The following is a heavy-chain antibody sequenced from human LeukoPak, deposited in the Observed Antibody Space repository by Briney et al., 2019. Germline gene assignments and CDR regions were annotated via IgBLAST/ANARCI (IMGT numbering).Heavy chain of an antibody. CDR3: ARQSNLDYSNSAGYFDY. CDR2: IYPGASNT. D-gene: IGHD4-11*01. V-gene: IGHV5-51*01. Sequence: PGESLKISCQGSGYIFTNYWIVWVRQMPGKGLEWMGIIYPGASNTLYNPSFQGQVTVSADKSVTTAYLQWSSLKASDTALYFCARQSNLDYSNSAGYFDYWGQGTLVTVSS. J-gene: IGHJ4*02. CDR1: GYIFTNYW.